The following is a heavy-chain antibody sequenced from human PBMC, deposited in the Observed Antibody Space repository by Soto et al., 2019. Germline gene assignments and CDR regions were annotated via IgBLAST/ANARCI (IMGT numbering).Heavy chain of an antibody. Sequence: ASVKVSCKASGYTFTRYSMHWVRQAPGQRREGMGWINAGNGNTKYSQNFQGRVTITRDTSASTAYMELSSLRSEDTAVYYCARDWYYHDSSGYFSYNWFDPWGQGTLVTVSS. CDR2: INAGNGNT. D-gene: IGHD3-22*01. CDR3: ARDWYYHDSSGYFSYNWFDP. J-gene: IGHJ5*02. CDR1: GYTFTRYS. V-gene: IGHV1-3*01.